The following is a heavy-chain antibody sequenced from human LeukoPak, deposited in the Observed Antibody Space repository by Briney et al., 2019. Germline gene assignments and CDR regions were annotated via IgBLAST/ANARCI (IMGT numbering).Heavy chain of an antibody. CDR1: GFTFSSYP. D-gene: IGHD2-2*01. J-gene: IGHJ5*02. CDR2: ISDSGGTT. V-gene: IGHV3-23*01. Sequence: GGSLRLSCAASGFTFSSYPMSWVRHAPVEGLKSVSAISDSGGTTYYADSVKGRFTISRDNSKSTLYLQMNSLRGEDTAVYYCAKLTRGYCSSTACPNWFDPWGQGTLVTVSS. CDR3: AKLTRGYCSSTACPNWFDP.